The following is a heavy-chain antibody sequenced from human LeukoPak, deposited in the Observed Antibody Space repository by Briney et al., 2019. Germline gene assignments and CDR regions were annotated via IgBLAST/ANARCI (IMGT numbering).Heavy chain of an antibody. V-gene: IGHV4-34*01. D-gene: IGHD3-10*01. J-gene: IGHJ4*02. CDR1: GGSFSGYY. CDR3: ARGRQYYYGSGRPRAPFDY. Sequence: KPSETLSLTCAVYGGSFSGYYWSWIRQPPGKGLGWIGEINHSGSTNYNPSLKSRVTIPVDTSKNQFSLKLSSVTAADTAVYYCARGRQYYYGSGRPRAPFDYWGQGTLVTVSS. CDR2: INHSGST.